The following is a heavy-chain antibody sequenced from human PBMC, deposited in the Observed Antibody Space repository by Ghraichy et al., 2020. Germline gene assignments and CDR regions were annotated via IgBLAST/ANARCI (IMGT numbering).Heavy chain of an antibody. J-gene: IGHJ4*02. CDR2: IYYSGST. D-gene: IGHD5-18*01. Sequence: SETLSLTCTVSGGSISSSSYYWGWIRQPPGKGLEWIGSIYYSGSTYYNPSLKSRVTISVDTSKNQFSLKLSSVTAADTAVYYCARIAGYSYGYEDYWGQGTLVTVSS. CDR1: GGSISSSSYY. CDR3: ARIAGYSYGYEDY. V-gene: IGHV4-39*07.